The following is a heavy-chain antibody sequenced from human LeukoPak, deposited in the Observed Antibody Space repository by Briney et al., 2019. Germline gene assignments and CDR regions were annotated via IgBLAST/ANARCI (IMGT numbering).Heavy chain of an antibody. Sequence: GGSLRLSCAASGFTFSSYAMHWVRQAPGKGLEWVAVISYDGSNKYYADSVKGRFTISRDNSKNTLYLQMNSLRAEDTAVYYCARDLGDSSGYYHPYFDYWGQGTLVTVSS. CDR2: ISYDGSNK. D-gene: IGHD3-22*01. CDR1: GFTFSSYA. J-gene: IGHJ4*02. V-gene: IGHV3-30-3*01. CDR3: ARDLGDSSGYYHPYFDY.